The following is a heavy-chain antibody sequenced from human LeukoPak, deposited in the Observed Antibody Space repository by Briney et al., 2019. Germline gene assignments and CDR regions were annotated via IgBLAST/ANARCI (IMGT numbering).Heavy chain of an antibody. CDR1: GASISSYY. Sequence: PSETLSLTCTVSGASISSYYWSWIRQPPGKGLEWIGYIYYSGSTNYNPSLKSRVTISVDTSKNQFSLKLSSVTAADTAVYYCARIQDHYDSSGYHQYYFDYWGQGTLVTVSS. CDR2: IYYSGST. V-gene: IGHV4-59*08. J-gene: IGHJ4*02. D-gene: IGHD3-22*01. CDR3: ARIQDHYDSSGYHQYYFDY.